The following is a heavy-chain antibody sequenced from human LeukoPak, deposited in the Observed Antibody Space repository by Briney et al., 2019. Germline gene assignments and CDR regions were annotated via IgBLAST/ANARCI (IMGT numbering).Heavy chain of an antibody. V-gene: IGHV1-8*02. Sequence: GASVKVSCKASGYTFTSYDINWVRQATGQGLEWMGWMNPNSGNTGYAQKFQGRVTMTRNTSISTAYMELSSLRSEDTAVYYCARTYYDILTGFTAAFDIWGQGTMVTVSS. J-gene: IGHJ3*02. CDR2: MNPNSGNT. CDR1: GYTFTSYD. CDR3: ARTYYDILTGFTAAFDI. D-gene: IGHD3-9*01.